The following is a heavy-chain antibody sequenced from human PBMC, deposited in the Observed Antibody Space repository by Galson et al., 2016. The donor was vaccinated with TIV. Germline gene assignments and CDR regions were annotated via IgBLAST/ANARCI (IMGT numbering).Heavy chain of an antibody. CDR1: GYTFTRYY. CDR3: ASPPSGSYDFDY. V-gene: IGHV1-46*03. CDR2: IDPSNGGT. J-gene: IGHJ4*02. D-gene: IGHD3-16*01. Sequence: SVKVSCKASGYTFTRYYIHWVRQAAGQGLEWMGIIDPSNGGTTYAQKFQGRLTLTRDTSTSTVYFELSSLTSEDTALYYCASPPSGSYDFDYWGQGTLVTVSS.